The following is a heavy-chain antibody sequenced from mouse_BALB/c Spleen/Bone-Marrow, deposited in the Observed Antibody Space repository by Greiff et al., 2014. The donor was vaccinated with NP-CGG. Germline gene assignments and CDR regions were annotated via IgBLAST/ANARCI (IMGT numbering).Heavy chain of an antibody. CDR1: GFTFSDYY. CDR3: VLRWFAY. J-gene: IGHJ3*01. V-gene: IGHV5-4*02. D-gene: IGHD1-1*01. CDR2: ISDGGSYT. Sequence: DVQLQESGGGLVKPGGSLKLSCAASGFTFSDYYMYWVRQTPEKRLEWVATISDGGSYTYYPDSVKGRFTISRDNAKNNLYLQMSSLKSEDTAMYNCVLRWFAYWGQGTLVTVSA.